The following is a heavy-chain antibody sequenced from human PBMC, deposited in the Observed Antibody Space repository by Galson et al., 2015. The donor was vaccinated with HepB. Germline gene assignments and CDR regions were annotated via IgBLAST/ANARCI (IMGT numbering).Heavy chain of an antibody. J-gene: IGHJ6*03. CDR3: ARAQTYCSSTSCYPPYMDV. V-gene: IGHV1-18*01. Sequence: SVKVSCKASGYTFTSYGISWVRQAPGQGLEWMGWISAYNGNTNYAQKLQGRVTMTTDTSTSTAYMELRSLRSDDTAVYYCARAQTYCSSTSCYPPYMDVWGKGTPVTVSS. CDR1: GYTFTSYG. D-gene: IGHD2-2*01. CDR2: ISAYNGNT.